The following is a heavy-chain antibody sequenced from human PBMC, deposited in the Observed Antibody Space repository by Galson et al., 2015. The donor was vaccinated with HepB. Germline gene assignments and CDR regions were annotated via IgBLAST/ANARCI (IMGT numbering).Heavy chain of an antibody. CDR2: IYSVGNT. V-gene: IGHV3-53*04. Sequence: SLRLSCAASGFTVSSNYMSWVRQAPGKGLEWVSVIYSVGNTYYADSVKGRFTISRHNSKNTLYLQMNSLRAEDTAAYYCARGAGTTLYFDYWGQGTLVTVSS. CDR3: ARGAGTTLYFDY. J-gene: IGHJ4*02. CDR1: GFTVSSNY. D-gene: IGHD1-7*01.